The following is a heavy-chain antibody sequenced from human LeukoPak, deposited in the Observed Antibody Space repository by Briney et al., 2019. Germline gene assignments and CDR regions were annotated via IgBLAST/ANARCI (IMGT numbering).Heavy chain of an antibody. CDR2: IYYSGST. V-gene: IGHV4-30-4*08. CDR3: ARAYYYDSSGYYTNWFDP. D-gene: IGHD3-22*01. Sequence: SETLSLTCTVSGGSISSGDYYWSWIRQPPGKGQEWIGYIYYSGSTYYNPSLKSRVTISVDTSKNQFSLKLSSVTAADTAVYYCARAYYYDSSGYYTNWFDPWGQGTLVTVSS. J-gene: IGHJ5*02. CDR1: GGSISSGDYY.